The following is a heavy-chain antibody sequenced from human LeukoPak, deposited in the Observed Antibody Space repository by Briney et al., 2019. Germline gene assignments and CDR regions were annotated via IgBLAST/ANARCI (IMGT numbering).Heavy chain of an antibody. CDR3: ARNPALNPPFDY. J-gene: IGHJ4*02. Sequence: GGSLRLSCAASGVTFSNYWMSWVRPAPGKGLEWVGNIKEDESEKYYVDSVKGRFTISRDNAKNSLYLHMNSLRLEDTAVYYCARNPALNPPFDYWGQGTLVTVSS. CDR2: IKEDESEK. V-gene: IGHV3-7*02. D-gene: IGHD1-14*01. CDR1: GVTFSNYW.